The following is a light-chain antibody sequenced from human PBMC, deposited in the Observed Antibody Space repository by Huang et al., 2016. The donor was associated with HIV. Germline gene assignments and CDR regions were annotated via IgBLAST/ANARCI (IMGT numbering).Light chain of an antibody. Sequence: AIQMTQSPSSLSASVGDRVTITCRASQGIRNDLAWYQQKPGKAPKLLLYAASRLQGGVPSRFSGSGSGTDFTLTISSLQPEDFATYYCLQTFIYPWTFGQGTKVEIK. V-gene: IGKV1-6*01. CDR1: QGIRND. CDR2: AAS. J-gene: IGKJ1*01. CDR3: LQTFIYPWT.